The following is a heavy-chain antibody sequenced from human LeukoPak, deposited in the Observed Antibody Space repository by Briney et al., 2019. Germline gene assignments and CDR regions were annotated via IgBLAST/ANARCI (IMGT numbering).Heavy chain of an antibody. CDR3: AKVRYGSGSYYNNPPDY. CDR1: GFTFSSYG. Sequence: GGSLRLSCAASGFTFSSYGMSWVRQAPGKGLEWVSGISGSGGSTYYADSVKGRFTISRDNSKNTLSLQMNSLRAEDTAVYYCAKVRYGSGSYYNNPPDYWGQGTLVTVSS. J-gene: IGHJ4*02. D-gene: IGHD3-10*01. V-gene: IGHV3-23*01. CDR2: ISGSGGST.